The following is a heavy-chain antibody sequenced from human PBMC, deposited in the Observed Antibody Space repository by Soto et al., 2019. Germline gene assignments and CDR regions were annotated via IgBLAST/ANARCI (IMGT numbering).Heavy chain of an antibody. J-gene: IGHJ3*02. CDR2: INAGNGNT. D-gene: IGHD1-26*01. Sequence: ASVKVSCKASGYTFTSYAMHWVRQAPGQRLEWMGWINAGNGNTKYSQKFQGRVTITRDTSASTAYMELSSLRSDDTAVYYCARDLGGGDAFDIWGQGTMVTVSS. V-gene: IGHV1-3*01. CDR3: ARDLGGGDAFDI. CDR1: GYTFTSYA.